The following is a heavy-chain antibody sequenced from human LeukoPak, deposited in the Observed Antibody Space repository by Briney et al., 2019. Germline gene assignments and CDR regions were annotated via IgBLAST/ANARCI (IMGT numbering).Heavy chain of an antibody. V-gene: IGHV3-30-3*01. CDR1: GFTFSSYA. CDR2: ISYDGSNK. CDR3: ARRYCSSTSCATELYYYYYMDV. Sequence: PAESLCLTCTASGFTFSSYARHWVRQAPGKGLEWVADISYDGSNKYYADSVKGRFTISTDNSKNTLYLQMNSLRAEDTAVYYCARRYCSSTSCATELYYYYYMDVWGKGTTVTVSS. D-gene: IGHD2-2*01. J-gene: IGHJ6*03.